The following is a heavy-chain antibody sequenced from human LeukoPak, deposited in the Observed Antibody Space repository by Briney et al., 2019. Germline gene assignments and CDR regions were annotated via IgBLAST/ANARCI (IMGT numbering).Heavy chain of an antibody. Sequence: GGSLRLSCAASGFTFSSYGMHWVRQAPGKGLEWVAVISYDGSNKYYADSVKGRFTISRDNSKNTLYLQMNSLRAEDTAVYYCAKAKRRHCSSTSCYALDYWGQGTLVTVSS. D-gene: IGHD2-2*01. V-gene: IGHV3-30*18. J-gene: IGHJ4*02. CDR1: GFTFSSYG. CDR3: AKAKRRHCSSTSCYALDY. CDR2: ISYDGSNK.